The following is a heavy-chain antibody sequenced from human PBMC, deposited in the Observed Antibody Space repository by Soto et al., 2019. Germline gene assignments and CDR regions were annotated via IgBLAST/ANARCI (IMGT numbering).Heavy chain of an antibody. V-gene: IGHV4-61*01. Sequence: QVQLQESGPGLVKPSETLSLTCTVSGGSVSSGSYYWSWIRQPPGKVLEWIGYIYYSGSTNYNPSLKSRATISVDTSKNQFSLKLSSVTAADTAVYYCARVPMITFGGVIASFDYWGQGTLVTVSS. D-gene: IGHD3-16*02. CDR1: GGSVSSGSYY. CDR3: ARVPMITFGGVIASFDY. J-gene: IGHJ4*02. CDR2: IYYSGST.